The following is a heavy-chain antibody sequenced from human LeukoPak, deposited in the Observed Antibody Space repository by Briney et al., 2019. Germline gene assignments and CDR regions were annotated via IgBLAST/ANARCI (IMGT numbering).Heavy chain of an antibody. V-gene: IGHV4-34*01. Sequence: PSETLSLTCAVYGGSFSGYFWSWIRQPPGKGLEWIGEINHSGSTNYNPSLKSRVTISVDTSKNQFSLKLSSVTAADTAVYYCARGLRYCSSTSCYLSASNWFDPWGQGTLVTVSS. CDR3: ARGLRYCSSTSCYLSASNWFDP. CDR1: GGSFSGYF. J-gene: IGHJ5*02. CDR2: INHSGST. D-gene: IGHD2-2*01.